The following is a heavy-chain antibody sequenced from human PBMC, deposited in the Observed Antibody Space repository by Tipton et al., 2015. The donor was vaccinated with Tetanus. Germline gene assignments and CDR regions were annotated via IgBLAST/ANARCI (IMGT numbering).Heavy chain of an antibody. CDR2: INHSGST. CDR1: GGSFSAYY. CDR3: ARGGSYSYGPRGFDL. Sequence: TLSLTCAVYGGSFSAYYWSWIRQSPGKGLEWTGEINHSGSTTYSPSFKSRVTISVDTPKNQFSLKLTSLTVADTAVYYCARGGSYSYGPRGFDLWGRGTLVTVSS. V-gene: IGHV4-34*01. J-gene: IGHJ2*01. D-gene: IGHD5-18*01.